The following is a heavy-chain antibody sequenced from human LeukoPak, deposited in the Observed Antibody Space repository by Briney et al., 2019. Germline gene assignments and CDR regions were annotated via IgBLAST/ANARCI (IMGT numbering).Heavy chain of an antibody. CDR2: ISAYSGDT. CDR3: ARDDYGSGSYNY. CDR1: GYTFTSYG. Sequence: GASVKVSCKASGYTFTSYGISWVRQAPGQGLEWMGWISAYSGDTNYAQKFQGRVTITADESTSTAYMELSSLRSEDTAVYYCARDDYGSGSYNYWGQGTLVTVSS. V-gene: IGHV1-18*01. D-gene: IGHD3-10*01. J-gene: IGHJ4*02.